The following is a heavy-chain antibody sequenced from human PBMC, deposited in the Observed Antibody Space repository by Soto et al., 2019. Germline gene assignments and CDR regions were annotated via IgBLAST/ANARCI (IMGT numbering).Heavy chain of an antibody. CDR3: ARDLDCSSTRCYYWFDP. J-gene: IGHJ5*02. CDR1: GGTFSSYA. Sequence: QVQLVQSGAEVKKPGSSVKVSCKASGGTFSSYAISWVRQAPGQGLAWMGGIIPIFGTANYAQKYQGRVTITADESTSTADMELGSLGSEDTAGYYCARDLDCSSTRCYYWFDPWGQGTLVTVSS. D-gene: IGHD2-2*01. CDR2: IIPIFGTA. V-gene: IGHV1-69*01.